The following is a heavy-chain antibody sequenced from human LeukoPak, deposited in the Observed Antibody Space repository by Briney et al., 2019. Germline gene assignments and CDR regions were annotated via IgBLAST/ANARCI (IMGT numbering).Heavy chain of an antibody. CDR3: ASVSGYDSSDAFDI. D-gene: IGHD5-12*01. J-gene: IGHJ3*02. Sequence: ASVKVSCKASGYTFTSYDINWVRQATGQGLEWMGWMNPNSGNTGYAQKFQGRVTITRNTSISTAYMELSSLRSEDTAVYYCASVSGYDSSDAFDIWGQGTMVTVSS. V-gene: IGHV1-8*03. CDR2: MNPNSGNT. CDR1: GYTFTSYD.